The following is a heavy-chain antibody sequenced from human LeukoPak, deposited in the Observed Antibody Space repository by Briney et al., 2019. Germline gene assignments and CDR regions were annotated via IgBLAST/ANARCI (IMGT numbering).Heavy chain of an antibody. Sequence: GGSLRPSCAASGFTFSNYAMSWVRQAPGKGLEWVSSIRGSGDSTYYADSVKGRFTISRDNSKNTLYLQLNSLRGDDTAVYYCSRGQGPALYYFDSWGQGTLVTVSS. V-gene: IGHV3-23*01. CDR1: GFTFSNYA. D-gene: IGHD2-15*01. CDR3: SRGQGPALYYFDS. CDR2: IRGSGDST. J-gene: IGHJ4*02.